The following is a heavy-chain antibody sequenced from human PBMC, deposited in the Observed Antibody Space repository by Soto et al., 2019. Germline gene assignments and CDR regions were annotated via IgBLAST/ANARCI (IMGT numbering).Heavy chain of an antibody. CDR3: ARQGYPDHGGMDV. J-gene: IGHJ6*02. Sequence: GGSLRLSCAASEFTFSSYSMNWVRQAPGKGLAWVSPIRSDRSYIYYADSVKGRFTISRDNAKNSLYLQMNSLSPEDTAVYSCARQGYPDHGGMDVWGQATPVTVSS. V-gene: IGHV3-21*01. D-gene: IGHD2-2*01. CDR1: EFTFSSYS. CDR2: IRSDRSYI.